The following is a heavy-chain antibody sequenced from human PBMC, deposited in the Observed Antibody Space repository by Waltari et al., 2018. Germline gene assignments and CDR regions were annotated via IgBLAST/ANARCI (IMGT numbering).Heavy chain of an antibody. V-gene: IGHV3-23*01. D-gene: IGHD6-19*01. CDR1: GFTFSSYA. CDR3: AKDPAGTYYFEY. J-gene: IGHJ4*02. CDR2: IRGSGGST. Sequence: EVQLLESGGGLVQPGGSLRLSCAASGFTFSSYAMSWVRQAPGKGLEWVSAIRGSGGSTYSAGSVKGRFTISRDNSKNTLYLQMNSLRAEDTAVYYCAKDPAGTYYFEYWGQGTLVTVSS.